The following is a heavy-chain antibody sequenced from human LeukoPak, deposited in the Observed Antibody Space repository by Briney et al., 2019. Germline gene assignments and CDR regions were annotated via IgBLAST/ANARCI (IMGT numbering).Heavy chain of an antibody. V-gene: IGHV4-39*01. Sequence: SETLSLTCTVSGGSISSSSYYWGWIRQPPGKGLEWIGSICYSGSTYYNPSLKSRVTISVDTSKNQFSLKLSSVTAADTAVYYCARHEPQWTTDYWGQGTLVTVSS. CDR3: ARHEPQWTTDY. J-gene: IGHJ4*02. CDR1: GGSISSSSYY. D-gene: IGHD6-19*01. CDR2: ICYSGST.